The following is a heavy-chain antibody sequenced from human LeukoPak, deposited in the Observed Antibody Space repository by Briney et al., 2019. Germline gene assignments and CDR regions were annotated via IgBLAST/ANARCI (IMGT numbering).Heavy chain of an antibody. CDR3: TRAIRHQLLPHY. V-gene: IGHV1-8*01. CDR1: GYTFSNYD. Sequence: ASVKVSCKASGYTFSNYDITWVRQAPGQGPEWMGWMNPESGSTGYAPRFQGRVTMTRDSSITTAYMEPSSLRFEDTAVYYCTRAIRHQLLPHYWGQGTLVTVSP. J-gene: IGHJ4*02. D-gene: IGHD2-2*01. CDR2: MNPESGST.